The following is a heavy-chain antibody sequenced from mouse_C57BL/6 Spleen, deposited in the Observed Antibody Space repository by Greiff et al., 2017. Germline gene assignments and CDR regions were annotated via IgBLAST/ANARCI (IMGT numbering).Heavy chain of an antibody. J-gene: IGHJ3*01. D-gene: IGHD1-1*01. CDR2: ISYDGSN. V-gene: IGHV3-6*01. CDR3: AYYGSSSRFAY. CDR1: GYSITSGYY. Sequence: EVKLMESGPGLVKPSQSLSLTCSVTGYSITSGYYWNWIRQFPGNKLEWMGYISYDGSNNYNPSLKNRISITRDTSKNQFFLKLNSVTTEDTATYYCAYYGSSSRFAYWGQGTLVTVSA.